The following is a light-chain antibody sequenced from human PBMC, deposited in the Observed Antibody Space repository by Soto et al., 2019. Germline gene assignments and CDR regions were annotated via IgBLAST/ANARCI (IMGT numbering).Light chain of an antibody. J-gene: IGKJ5*01. Sequence: ERATLSCRASQSVSSSYLAWYQQKPGQAPRLLIYGASSRATGIPDRFSGSGSGTDFTLIISRLEPEDFAVYFCQQYGNSPIIFGQGTRLEIK. CDR3: QQYGNSPII. CDR1: QSVSSSY. V-gene: IGKV3-20*01. CDR2: GAS.